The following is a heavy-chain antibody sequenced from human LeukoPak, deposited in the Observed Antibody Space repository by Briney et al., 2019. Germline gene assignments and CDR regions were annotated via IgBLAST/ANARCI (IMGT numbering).Heavy chain of an antibody. CDR3: ARDLVTVTKGFDI. Sequence: SETLSLTCAVSGDSFSSHYWTWIRQPPGRGLEWTGYISYIGTTNYNPSLKSRVTISIDTSKNQFSLKLSSVTTADTAVYYCARDLVTVTKGFDIWGLGTMVSVSS. J-gene: IGHJ3*02. CDR1: GDSFSSHY. CDR2: ISYIGTT. V-gene: IGHV4-59*11. D-gene: IGHD4-17*01.